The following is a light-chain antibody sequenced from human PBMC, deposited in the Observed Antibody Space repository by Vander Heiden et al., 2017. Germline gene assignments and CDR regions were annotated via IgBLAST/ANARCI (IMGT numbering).Light chain of an antibody. CDR1: NIGSKS. J-gene: IGLJ2*01. CDR2: DDS. CDR3: QVWDSSSDHVV. Sequence: SYLLPPPPPLSVPPGQTVRITCGGNNIGSKSVHWYQQKPGQAPVLVVYDDSDRPSGILERFSGSNSGNTATLTISRVEAGDEADYYCQVWDSSSDHVVFGGGTKLTVL. V-gene: IGLV3-21*02.